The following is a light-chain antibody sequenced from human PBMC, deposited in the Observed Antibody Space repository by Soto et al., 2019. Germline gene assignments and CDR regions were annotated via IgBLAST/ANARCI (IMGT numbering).Light chain of an antibody. J-gene: IGKJ4*02. CDR1: QSISSS. Sequence: EIVMTQSPGTLSVSPGERATLSCRASQSISSSLAWYQQKPGQGPSLLIYGTSTRAGGIPARFSGSGSGTEFTLTISSLQSEDFAVYYCQQYDSWPRTFGGGTKVDIK. CDR3: QQYDSWPRT. CDR2: GTS. V-gene: IGKV3-15*01.